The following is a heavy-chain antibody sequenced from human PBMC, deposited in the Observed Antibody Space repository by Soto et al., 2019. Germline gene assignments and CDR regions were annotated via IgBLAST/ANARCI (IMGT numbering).Heavy chain of an antibody. CDR3: ARGGDEVSFDY. Sequence: SETLSLTCAVYGGSFSGYYWSWIRQPPGKGLEWIGEINHSGSANYNPSLKSRVTISVDTSKNQFSLKLSSVTAADTAVYYCARGGDEVSFDYWGQGTLVTVSS. J-gene: IGHJ4*02. CDR2: INHSGSA. V-gene: IGHV4-34*01. CDR1: GGSFSGYY. D-gene: IGHD3-10*01.